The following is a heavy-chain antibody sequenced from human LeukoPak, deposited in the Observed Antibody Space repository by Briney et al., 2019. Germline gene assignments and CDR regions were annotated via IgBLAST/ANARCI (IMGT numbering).Heavy chain of an antibody. CDR1: GFTFDDYA. Sequence: PGGSLRLSCAASGFTFDDYAMHWVRQAPGKGLEWVSLISGDGGSTYYADSVKGRFTISRDNSKNSLYLQMNSLRAEDTAVYYCARERGKDGDYEIDYWGQGTLVTVSS. CDR2: ISGDGGST. CDR3: ARERGKDGDYEIDY. V-gene: IGHV3-43*02. D-gene: IGHD4-17*01. J-gene: IGHJ4*02.